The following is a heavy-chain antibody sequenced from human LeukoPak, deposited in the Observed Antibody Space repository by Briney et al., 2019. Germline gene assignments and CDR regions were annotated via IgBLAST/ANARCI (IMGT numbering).Heavy chain of an antibody. CDR1: GFTFSSYA. Sequence: GGSLRLSCAASGFTFSSYAMSWVRQAPGKGLEWVSAISGSGGSTYYADSVKGRFTISRDNSKNTLYLQMNSLRAEDTAVYYCAKDPHVIVVAGTHFDYWGQGTLVTVSS. V-gene: IGHV3-23*01. CDR2: ISGSGGST. D-gene: IGHD6-19*01. J-gene: IGHJ4*02. CDR3: AKDPHVIVVAGTHFDY.